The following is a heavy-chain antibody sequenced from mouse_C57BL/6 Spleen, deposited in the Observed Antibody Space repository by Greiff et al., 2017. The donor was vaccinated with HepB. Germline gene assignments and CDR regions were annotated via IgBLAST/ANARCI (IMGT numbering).Heavy chain of an antibody. CDR3: ARDGGDDSDGARDY. D-gene: IGHD2-4*01. V-gene: IGHV5-4*01. Sequence: EVKLMESGGGLVKPGGSLKLSCAASGFTFSSYAMSWVRQTPEKRLEWVATISDGGSYTYYPDNVKGRFTISRDNAKNNLYLQMSHLKSEDTAMYYCARDGGDDSDGARDYWGQGTSVTVSS. CDR2: ISDGGSYT. CDR1: GFTFSSYA. J-gene: IGHJ4*01.